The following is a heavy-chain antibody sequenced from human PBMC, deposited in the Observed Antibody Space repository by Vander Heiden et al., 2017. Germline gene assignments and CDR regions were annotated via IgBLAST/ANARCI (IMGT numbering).Heavy chain of an antibody. Sequence: EVQLVESGGGLVKPGGSLRVSCEGSGCPFNTAWRNGVRQAPGKGLEWVGRIKSKTDGETTDYAAPVKGRFTVSRDDSKNTLYLQMNSLKTEDTAVYYCTTDPNSSAYYYYYYGMHVWGQGTTVTVSS. V-gene: IGHV3-15*07. CDR2: IKSKTDGETT. CDR1: GCPFNTAW. J-gene: IGHJ6*02. D-gene: IGHD3-22*01. CDR3: TTDPNSSAYYYYYYGMHV.